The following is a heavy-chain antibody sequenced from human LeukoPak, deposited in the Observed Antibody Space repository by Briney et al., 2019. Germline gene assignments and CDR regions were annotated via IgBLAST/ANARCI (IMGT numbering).Heavy chain of an antibody. Sequence: ALVEVSCKASGYTFTGYYMHWVRQAPGQGLEWMGWINPNNGGTNYAQKFQGRVTMTRDTSISTAYMELRRLTSDGTAVYYCARGRGTTSSNFDYWGQGTLVTVSS. D-gene: IGHD2-2*01. CDR1: GYTFTGYY. J-gene: IGHJ4*02. CDR2: INPNNGGT. CDR3: ARGRGTTSSNFDY. V-gene: IGHV1-2*02.